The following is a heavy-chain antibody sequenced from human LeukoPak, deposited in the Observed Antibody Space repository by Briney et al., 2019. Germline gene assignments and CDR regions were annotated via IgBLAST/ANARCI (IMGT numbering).Heavy chain of an antibody. Sequence: ASVKVSCKASGYTFTGYYLHWVRQARGQGLEWMGWINPNSGGTNYAQKFQGRVTMTRDTSISTAYMELSRLRSDDTAVYYCAGARGRGELGLYDAFDIWGQGTMVTVSS. D-gene: IGHD7-27*01. CDR2: INPNSGGT. J-gene: IGHJ3*02. CDR3: AGARGRGELGLYDAFDI. CDR1: GYTFTGYY. V-gene: IGHV1-2*02.